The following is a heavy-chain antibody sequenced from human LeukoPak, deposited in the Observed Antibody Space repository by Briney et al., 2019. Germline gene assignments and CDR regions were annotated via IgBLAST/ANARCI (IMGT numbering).Heavy chain of an antibody. CDR1: GYTFTSYG. CDR3: ARDRHSSSWYLSGY. Sequence: VASVKVSCKASGYTFTSYGISWVRQAPGQGLEWMGWISAYNGNTNYAQKLQGRVTMTTDTSTSTAYMELRSLRSDDTAVYYCARDRHSSSWYLSGYWGQGTLVTVSS. J-gene: IGHJ4*02. V-gene: IGHV1-18*01. D-gene: IGHD6-13*01. CDR2: ISAYNGNT.